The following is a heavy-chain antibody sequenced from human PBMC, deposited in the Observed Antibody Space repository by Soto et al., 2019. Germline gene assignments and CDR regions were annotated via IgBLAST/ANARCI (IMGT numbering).Heavy chain of an antibody. CDR1: GGSVSSYY. CDR2: IYDSGST. V-gene: IGHV4-59*08. J-gene: IGHJ6*02. Sequence: SETLSLTCTVSGGSVSSYYWNWIRQPPGKGLEWIGYIYDSGSTNYNPSLKSRVTISIDTSKNQFSLKLTSVTAADTAVYYCARTAAAGKYYYGVDVWGQGTTVTVSS. D-gene: IGHD6-13*01. CDR3: ARTAAAGKYYYGVDV.